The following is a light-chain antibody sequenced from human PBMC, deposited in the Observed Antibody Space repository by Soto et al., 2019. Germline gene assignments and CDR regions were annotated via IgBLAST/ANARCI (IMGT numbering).Light chain of an antibody. Sequence: QSALTQPASVSGSPGQSITISCTGTSSDVGGYNYVSWYQQHPGKAPKLMIYEVNNRPSGVSNRFSGSKSGNTASLTISGLQAEDAADYYCTSYTSIITYVFGTGTNLTVL. CDR3: TSYTSIITYV. CDR2: EVN. V-gene: IGLV2-14*01. CDR1: SSDVGGYNY. J-gene: IGLJ1*01.